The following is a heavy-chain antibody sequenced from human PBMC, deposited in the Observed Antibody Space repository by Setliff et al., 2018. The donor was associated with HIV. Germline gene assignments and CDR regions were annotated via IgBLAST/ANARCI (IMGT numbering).Heavy chain of an antibody. V-gene: IGHV1-3*04. Sequence: GASVKVSCKASGYTFTTYSLHWVRQAPGQSLEWMAWMHIGKGDRKFSQDFQGRITISTDTSANTAYMELTSLRSDDTAVYYCARDVGRGGPGRWVDPWGQGTLVTVSS. CDR3: ARDVGRGGPGRWVDP. CDR1: GYTFTTYS. CDR2: MHIGKGDR. D-gene: IGHD1-26*01. J-gene: IGHJ5*02.